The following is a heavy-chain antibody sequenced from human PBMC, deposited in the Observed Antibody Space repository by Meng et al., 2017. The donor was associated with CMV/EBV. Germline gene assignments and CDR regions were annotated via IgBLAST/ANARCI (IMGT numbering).Heavy chain of an antibody. V-gene: IGHV3-7*01. Sequence: GESLKISCAASGFTFSSYWMSWVRQAPGKGLEWVANIKQDGSEKYYVDSVKGRFTISRGNAKNSLYLQMNSLRAEDTAVYYCAREVIVVVPVNYYYYYGMDVWGQGTTVTVSS. CDR2: IKQDGSEK. CDR1: GFTFSSYW. CDR3: AREVIVVVPVNYYYYYGMDV. J-gene: IGHJ6*02. D-gene: IGHD2-2*01.